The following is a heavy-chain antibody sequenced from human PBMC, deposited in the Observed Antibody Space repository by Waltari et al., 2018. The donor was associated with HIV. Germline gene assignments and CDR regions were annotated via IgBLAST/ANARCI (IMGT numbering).Heavy chain of an antibody. CDR1: GFTFSSYA. J-gene: IGHJ6*02. D-gene: IGHD6-6*01. CDR3: AKWVSSPPSRYYYYGMDV. V-gene: IGHV3-23*01. CDR2: LSGSGGST. Sequence: EVQLLESGGGLVQPGGSLRLSCATSGFTFSSYAMSWVRQAPGKGREWVSALSGSGGSTYYGDAVKGRFTISRDNSKNTLYLQMNSLRAEYTAVYYCAKWVSSPPSRYYYYGMDVWGQGTTVTVSS.